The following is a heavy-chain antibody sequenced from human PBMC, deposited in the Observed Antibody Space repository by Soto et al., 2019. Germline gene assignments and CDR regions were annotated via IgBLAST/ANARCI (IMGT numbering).Heavy chain of an antibody. CDR1: GGSISSGGYY. D-gene: IGHD6-13*01. CDR2: IYYSGST. J-gene: IGHJ6*02. Sequence: SETLSLTCTVSGGSISSGGYYWSWIRQHPGKGLEWIGYIYYSGSTYYNPSLKSRVTISVDTSKNQFSLKLSSVTAADTAVYYCATISSWSHYYYYYGMDVWGQGTTVTVSS. CDR3: ATISSWSHYYYYYGMDV. V-gene: IGHV4-31*03.